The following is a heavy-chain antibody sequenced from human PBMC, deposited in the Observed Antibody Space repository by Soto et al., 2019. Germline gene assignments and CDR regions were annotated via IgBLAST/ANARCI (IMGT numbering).Heavy chain of an antibody. CDR1: GGSISTYY. V-gene: IGHV4-59*08. Sequence: PSETLSLTCTVSGGSISTYYWSWIRQPPGKGLEWIGYIYYSGSTNYNPSLKSRVTISVDTSKNQFSLKVNSVTAADTAVYYCARLGRNYDVLTGYYLTYYFDYWGQGTVVTVSS. CDR3: ARLGRNYDVLTGYYLTYYFDY. CDR2: IYYSGST. J-gene: IGHJ4*02. D-gene: IGHD3-9*01.